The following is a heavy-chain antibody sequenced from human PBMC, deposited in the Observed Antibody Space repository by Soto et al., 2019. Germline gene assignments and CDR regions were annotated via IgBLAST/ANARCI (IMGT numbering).Heavy chain of an antibody. J-gene: IGHJ4*02. CDR2: IKQDGSEK. V-gene: IGHV3-7*01. Sequence: GGSLRLSCAASGFTFSIYWMSWVRQAPGKGLEWVANIKQDGSEKNYVDSEKGRFTISRDSAKNSLYLQMNSLRAEDTAVYYCARAELYYYESRGYGHFDYWGQGTLVTVSS. CDR3: ARAELYYYESRGYGHFDY. CDR1: GFTFSIYW. D-gene: IGHD3-22*01.